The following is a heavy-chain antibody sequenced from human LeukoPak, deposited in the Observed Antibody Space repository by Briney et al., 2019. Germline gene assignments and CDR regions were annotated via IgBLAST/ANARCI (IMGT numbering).Heavy chain of an antibody. CDR2: IYDSGTT. D-gene: IGHD6-19*01. Sequence: SETLSLTCTVSGGSINNYYWSWIRQPPGKGLEWIGFIYDSGTTNYNPSLRSRVTVSVGTSKNQFSLKLTSVTAADTAVYYCARSRYSSGSYYFDYWGQGTLVTVSS. J-gene: IGHJ4*02. V-gene: IGHV4-59*08. CDR1: GGSINNYY. CDR3: ARSRYSSGSYYFDY.